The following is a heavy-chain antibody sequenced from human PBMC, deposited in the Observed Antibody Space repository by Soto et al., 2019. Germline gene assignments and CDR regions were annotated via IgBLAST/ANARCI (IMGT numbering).Heavy chain of an antibody. CDR3: ARDRDTTAMVDYYYGMDV. J-gene: IGHJ6*02. V-gene: IGHV3-23*01. CDR1: GSTSTRYA. Sequence: EMQLLESGGGLVQSGGSLRLSCEVSGSTSTRYAMNWVRQAPGRGLEWVSGISGSGGSTYYADSVKGRFTISRDNPRNTVYLEMNSLSGEDTAVYYCARDRDTTAMVDYYYGMDVWSQGTTVTVSS. CDR2: ISGSGGST. D-gene: IGHD5-18*01.